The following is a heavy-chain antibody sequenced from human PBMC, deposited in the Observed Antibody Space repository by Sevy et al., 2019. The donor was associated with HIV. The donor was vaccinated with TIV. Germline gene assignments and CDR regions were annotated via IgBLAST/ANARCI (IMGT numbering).Heavy chain of an antibody. D-gene: IGHD1-7*01. Sequence: GGSLRLSCAASGFTFSSYAMSWVRQAPGKGLEWVSAISGRGGSTYYADSVKGRFTISRDNSKNTLYLQMNSLRAEDTAVYYCAKDGESFITGTALNYFDYWGQGTLVTVSS. CDR1: GFTFSSYA. CDR2: ISGRGGST. J-gene: IGHJ4*02. V-gene: IGHV3-23*01. CDR3: AKDGESFITGTALNYFDY.